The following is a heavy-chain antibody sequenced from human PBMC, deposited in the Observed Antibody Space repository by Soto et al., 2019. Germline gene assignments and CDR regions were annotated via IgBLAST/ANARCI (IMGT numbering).Heavy chain of an antibody. V-gene: IGHV3-74*01. CDR1: KFSFSSYW. D-gene: IGHD6-13*01. CDR3: VREPWGFSGTWYDY. Sequence: EEELVESGGGLVKPGGPLSLSCAASKFSFSSYWMHWVPQVPGKGRAWVSRINHDGSKTEYADSVKGRFTISRDNTNNTLYLQMNSLRVEDTAMYYCVREPWGFSGTWYDYWGQGTLVTVSS. CDR2: INHDGSKT. J-gene: IGHJ4*02.